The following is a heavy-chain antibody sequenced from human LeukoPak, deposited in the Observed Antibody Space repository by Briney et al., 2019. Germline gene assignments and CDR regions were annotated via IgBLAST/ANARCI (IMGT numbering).Heavy chain of an antibody. J-gene: IGHJ4*02. V-gene: IGHV3-23*01. D-gene: IGHD6-19*01. CDR1: GFTFSKYA. CDR2: VNDRGTGT. Sequence: GGSLRLSCAASGFTFSKYAMSWVRQAPGKGLEWVSTVNDRGTGTYYADSVKVRFTISRDNSKNTLSLQMISLRAEDTALYYCAKLLSYSSGWQYFDYWGQGTLVTVSS. CDR3: AKLLSYSSGWQYFDY.